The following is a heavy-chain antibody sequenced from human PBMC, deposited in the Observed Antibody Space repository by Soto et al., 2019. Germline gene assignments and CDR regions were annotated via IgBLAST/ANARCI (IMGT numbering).Heavy chain of an antibody. CDR1: GFTFSSYA. CDR3: AKDTLGDYVVDEYYGMDV. J-gene: IGHJ6*02. D-gene: IGHD4-17*01. Sequence: HPGGSLRLSCAASGFTFSSYAMSWVRQAPGKGLEWVSAISGSGGSTYYADSVKGRFTISRDNSKNTLYLQMNSLRAEDTAVYYCAKDTLGDYVVDEYYGMDVWGQGTTVTVSS. V-gene: IGHV3-23*01. CDR2: ISGSGGST.